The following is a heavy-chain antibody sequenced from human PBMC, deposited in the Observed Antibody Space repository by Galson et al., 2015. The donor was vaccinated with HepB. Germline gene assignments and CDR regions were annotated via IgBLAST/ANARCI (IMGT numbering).Heavy chain of an antibody. CDR2: IYYSGST. CDR1: GGSISSSSYY. CDR3: ARRCTAGSFDY. D-gene: IGHD6-13*01. Sequence: LSLTCTVSGGSISSSSYYWGWIRQPPGKGLEWIGSIYYSGSTYYNPSHKSRVTIPVDTSKNQSSLKLSSVTAADTAVYSCARRCTAGSFDYWGQGTPVTVSS. J-gene: IGHJ4*02. V-gene: IGHV4-39*01.